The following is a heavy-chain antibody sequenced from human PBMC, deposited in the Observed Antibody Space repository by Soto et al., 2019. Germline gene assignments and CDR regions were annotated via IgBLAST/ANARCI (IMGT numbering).Heavy chain of an antibody. V-gene: IGHV4-30-4*01. CDR3: ARGQESGYCSGGSCSHFDY. Sequence: QVQLQESGPGLVKPSQTLSLTCTVSGGSISSGDYYWSWIRQPPGKGLEWIGYIYYSGSTYYNPSLKSRVTISVDPSKNQFSLKLSSVTAADTAVYYCARGQESGYCSGGSCSHFDYWGQGTLVTVSS. CDR1: GGSISSGDYY. CDR2: IYYSGST. D-gene: IGHD2-15*01. J-gene: IGHJ4*02.